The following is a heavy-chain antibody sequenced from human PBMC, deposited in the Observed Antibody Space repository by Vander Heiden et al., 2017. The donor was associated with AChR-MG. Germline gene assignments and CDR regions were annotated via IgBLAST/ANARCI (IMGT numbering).Heavy chain of an antibody. V-gene: IGHV4-39*01. CDR2: IDYRGST. J-gene: IGHJ4*02. Sequence: QLQLQESGPGLVKPSETLSLTCTVSGGSMSSSSYYWGWTRQLPGKGLEWIGSIDYRGSTYSNPSLKSRVTISVDTSKNQFSLNLSSVTAADTAVYYCARRLRGDYVDYFDYWGQGTLVTVSS. CDR1: GGSMSSSSYY. CDR3: ARRLRGDYVDYFDY. D-gene: IGHD4-17*01.